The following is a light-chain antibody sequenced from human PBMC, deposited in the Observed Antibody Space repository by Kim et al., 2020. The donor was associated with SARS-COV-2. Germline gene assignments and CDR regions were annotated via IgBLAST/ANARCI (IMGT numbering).Light chain of an antibody. CDR2: QDS. Sequence: SYELTQPPSVSVSPGQTASITCSGDKLGDKYACWYQQKPGQSPVVVIYQDSKRPSGIPERFSGSNSGNTATLTISGTQAMDEADYYCQAWDSSYVVFGGGTQLTVL. J-gene: IGLJ2*01. V-gene: IGLV3-1*01. CDR3: QAWDSSYVV. CDR1: KLGDKY.